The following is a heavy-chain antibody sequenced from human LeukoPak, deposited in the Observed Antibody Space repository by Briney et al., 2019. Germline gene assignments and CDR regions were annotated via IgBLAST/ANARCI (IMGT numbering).Heavy chain of an antibody. V-gene: IGHV3-23*01. D-gene: IGHD3-22*01. CDR1: GFTFSSYA. J-gene: IGHJ4*02. Sequence: GGSLRLSCAASGFTFSSYAMSWVRRAPGRGLEWVSAIGGSGGSTYYADSVKGRFTISRDNSKNTLYLQMNSLRAEDTAVYYCAKDQYYYDSSGPFDYWGQGTLVTVSS. CDR2: IGGSGGST. CDR3: AKDQYYYDSSGPFDY.